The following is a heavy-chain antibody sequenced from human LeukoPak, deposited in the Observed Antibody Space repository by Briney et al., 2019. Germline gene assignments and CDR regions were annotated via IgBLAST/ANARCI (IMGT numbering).Heavy chain of an antibody. Sequence: GRSLRLSCAASGFTFDDYAMHWVRQAPGKGLEWVSCISWNSGSIGYADSVKGRFTISRDNAKNSLYLQMNSLRAEDTALYYCAKVDSSGYYGYYFDYWGQGTLVTVSS. CDR1: GFTFDDYA. CDR3: AKVDSSGYYGYYFDY. CDR2: ISWNSGSI. J-gene: IGHJ4*02. D-gene: IGHD3-22*01. V-gene: IGHV3-9*01.